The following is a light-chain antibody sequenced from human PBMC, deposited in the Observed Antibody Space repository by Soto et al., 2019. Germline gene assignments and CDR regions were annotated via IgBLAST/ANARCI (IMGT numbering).Light chain of an antibody. V-gene: IGKV3-15*01. Sequence: EIVLTQSPGNLSLSPGERATLSCRASQSVSTNLAWYQHKPGQAPRLLISGASTRATGLPARFSGSGSGTDFTLTISSLQSEDFAVYYCQQYNNWPGTFGQGTKVDIK. CDR2: GAS. CDR1: QSVSTN. CDR3: QQYNNWPGT. J-gene: IGKJ1*01.